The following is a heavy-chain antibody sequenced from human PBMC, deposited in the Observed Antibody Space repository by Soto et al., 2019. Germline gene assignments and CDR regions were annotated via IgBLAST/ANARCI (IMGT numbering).Heavy chain of an antibody. D-gene: IGHD2-8*01. CDR2: IYYSGST. Sequence: PSETLSLTCTVSGCSISSGGYYWSWILQHPGKGLEWIGYIYYSGSTYYNPSLKSRVTISVDTSKNQFSLKLSSVTAADTAVYYCARLGVGPTPLAYWGQGTLVTVSS. CDR3: ARLGVGPTPLAY. V-gene: IGHV4-31*03. CDR1: GCSISSGGYY. J-gene: IGHJ4*02.